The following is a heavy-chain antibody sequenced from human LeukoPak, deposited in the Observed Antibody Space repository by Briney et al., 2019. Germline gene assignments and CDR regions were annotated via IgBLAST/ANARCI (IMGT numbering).Heavy chain of an antibody. D-gene: IGHD3-10*01. Sequence: PSETLSLTCTVSGGSISSGGYYWSWIRQHPGKGLEWIGYIYYSGSTYYNPSLKSRVTISVDTSKNQFSLKLSSVTAADTAVYYCANYGSGSYRFDPWGQGTLVTVSS. CDR2: IYYSGST. CDR3: ANYGSGSYRFDP. V-gene: IGHV4-31*03. CDR1: GGSISSGGYY. J-gene: IGHJ5*02.